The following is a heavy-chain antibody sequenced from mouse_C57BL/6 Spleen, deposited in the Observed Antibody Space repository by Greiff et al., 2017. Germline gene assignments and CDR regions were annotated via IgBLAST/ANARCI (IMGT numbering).Heavy chain of an antibody. J-gene: IGHJ2*01. CDR1: GFNIKNTY. V-gene: IGHV14-3*01. Sequence: VHVKQSVAELVRPGASVKLSCTASGFNIKNTYMHWVKQRPEQGLEWIGRIDPANGNTKYAPKFQGKATITADTSSNTAYLQLSSLTSEDTAIYYCARVQVPITTACDYWGQGTTLTVSS. CDR2: IDPANGNT. CDR3: ARVQVPITTACDY. D-gene: IGHD1-2*01.